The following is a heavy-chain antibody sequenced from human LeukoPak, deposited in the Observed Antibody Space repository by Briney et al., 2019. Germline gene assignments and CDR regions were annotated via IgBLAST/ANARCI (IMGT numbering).Heavy chain of an antibody. CDR1: GYTFTSYG. J-gene: IGHJ4*02. CDR3: ARVSGSGSLAVLRY. CDR2: TSTYNGNT. V-gene: IGHV1-18*01. D-gene: IGHD3-10*01. Sequence: ASVKVSCKASGYTFTSYGISWVRQAPGQGLEWMGWTSTYNGNTNYAQKLQGRVTMTTDTSTSTAYMELRSLRSDDTAVYYCARVSGSGSLAVLRYWGQGTLVTVSS.